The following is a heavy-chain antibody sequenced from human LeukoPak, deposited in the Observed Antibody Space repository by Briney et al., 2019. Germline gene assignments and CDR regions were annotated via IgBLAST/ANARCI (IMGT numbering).Heavy chain of an antibody. V-gene: IGHV4-34*01. Sequence: SETLSLTCAVYGGSFSGYYGSWIRQPPGKGLEWIGEINHSGSTNYNPSLKSRVTISVDTSKNQFSLKLSSVTAADTAVYYCARGFRSSWAPFDYWGQGTLVTVSS. D-gene: IGHD6-13*01. CDR3: ARGFRSSWAPFDY. J-gene: IGHJ4*02. CDR1: GGSFSGYY. CDR2: INHSGST.